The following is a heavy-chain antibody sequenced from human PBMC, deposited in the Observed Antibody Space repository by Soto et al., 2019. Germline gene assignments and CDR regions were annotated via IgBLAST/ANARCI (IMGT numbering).Heavy chain of an antibody. V-gene: IGHV6-1*01. D-gene: IGHD2-2*01. CDR2: TYYRSKWYN. CDR1: GDSVSSNSAA. J-gene: IGHJ4*02. Sequence: PTQTLSLICAISGDSVSSNSAAWNWIRQSPSRGLEWLGRTYYRSKWYNDYAVSVKSRITINPDTSKNQFSLQLNSVTPEDTAVYYCARDRGVVVPAAPFDYWGQGTLVTVSS. CDR3: ARDRGVVVPAAPFDY.